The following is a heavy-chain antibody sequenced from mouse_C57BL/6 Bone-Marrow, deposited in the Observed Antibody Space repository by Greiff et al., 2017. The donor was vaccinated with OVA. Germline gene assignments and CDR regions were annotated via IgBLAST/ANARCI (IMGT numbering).Heavy chain of an antibody. J-gene: IGHJ2*01. D-gene: IGHD1-1*01. CDR1: GYTFTRYW. CDR2: INPSNGGT. Sequence: QVQLQQPGTELVKPGASVKLSCKASGYTFTRYWMHWVKQRPGQGLEWIGNINPSNGGTNYNEKFKSKATLTVDKSSSTAYMQLSSLTSADSAVYDCARETTVVAWDYWGQGTTLTVSA. CDR3: ARETTVVAWDY. V-gene: IGHV1-53*01.